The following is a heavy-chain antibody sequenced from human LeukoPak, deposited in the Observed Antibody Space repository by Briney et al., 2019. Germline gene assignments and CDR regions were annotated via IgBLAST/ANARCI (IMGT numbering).Heavy chain of an antibody. CDR2: ISSSSYI. J-gene: IGHJ6*02. Sequence: GGSLRLSCAASGFTFSSYSMNWVRQAPGKGLEWVSSISSSSYIYYADSVKGRFTISRDNAKNSLYLQMNSLRAEDTAVYYCARESVTYYGMDVWGQGTTVTVSS. V-gene: IGHV3-21*01. D-gene: IGHD5-18*01. CDR3: ARESVTYYGMDV. CDR1: GFTFSSYS.